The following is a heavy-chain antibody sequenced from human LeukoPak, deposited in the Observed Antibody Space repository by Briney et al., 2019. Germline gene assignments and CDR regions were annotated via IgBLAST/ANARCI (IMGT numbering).Heavy chain of an antibody. J-gene: IGHJ4*02. CDR3: ARAYYYDSSGYYPL. Sequence: GVSLRLSCAASGFTVSSNYMSWVRQAPGKGLEWVSVIYSGGSTYYADSVKGRFTISRDNSKNTLYLQMNSLRAEDTAVYYCARAYYYDSSGYYPLWGQGTLVTVSS. V-gene: IGHV3-53*01. CDR2: IYSGGST. D-gene: IGHD3-22*01. CDR1: GFTVSSNY.